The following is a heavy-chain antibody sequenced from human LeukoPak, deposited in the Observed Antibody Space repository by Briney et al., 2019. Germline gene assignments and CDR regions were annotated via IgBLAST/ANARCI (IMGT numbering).Heavy chain of an antibody. D-gene: IGHD2-15*01. Sequence: SVKVSCKASGGTFSSYAISWVRRAPGQGLEWMGGIIPIFGTANYAQKFQGRVTITADKSTSTAYMELSSLRSEDTAVYYCARGSIVVVVAARWAFDIWGQGTMVTVSS. CDR2: IIPIFGTA. CDR1: GGTFSSYA. V-gene: IGHV1-69*06. CDR3: ARGSIVVVVAARWAFDI. J-gene: IGHJ3*02.